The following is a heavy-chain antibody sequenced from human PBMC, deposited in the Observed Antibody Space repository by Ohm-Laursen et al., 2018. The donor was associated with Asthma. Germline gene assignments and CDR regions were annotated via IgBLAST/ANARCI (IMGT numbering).Heavy chain of an antibody. Sequence: TLSLTCTVSGGSISSGGYYWSWIRQHPGKGLEWIGYIYYSGSTYYNPSLKSRVTISVDTSKNQFSLKLSSVTAADTAVYYCATGGISWYFDLWGRGTLVTVSS. CDR1: GGSISSGGYY. J-gene: IGHJ2*01. CDR2: IYYSGST. D-gene: IGHD3-16*01. V-gene: IGHV4-31*03. CDR3: ATGGISWYFDL.